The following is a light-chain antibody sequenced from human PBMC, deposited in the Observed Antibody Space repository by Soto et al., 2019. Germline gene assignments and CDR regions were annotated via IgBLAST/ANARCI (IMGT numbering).Light chain of an antibody. CDR1: SSNIGKNY. J-gene: IGLJ2*01. CDR3: GTWDTSLSAVV. V-gene: IGLV1-51*01. CDR2: DTN. Sequence: QPVLTQPPSVSAAPGQKVTISCSGASSNIGKNYVSWYQQLPGAAPKLVIFDTNKRPSGIPDRFSGSKSGTSAALDITALQTGDEADYYCGTWDTSLSAVVFGGGTKVTVL.